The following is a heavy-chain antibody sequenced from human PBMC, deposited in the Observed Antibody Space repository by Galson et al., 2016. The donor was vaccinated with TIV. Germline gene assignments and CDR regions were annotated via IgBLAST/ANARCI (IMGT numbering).Heavy chain of an antibody. J-gene: IGHJ6*02. V-gene: IGHV1-18*04. CDR3: ARDRGSMTMILVVAYHYGMDV. D-gene: IGHD3-22*01. CDR2: ISSYNGDT. Sequence: SVKVSCKASGYTFRNYGFSWVRQAPGQGLEWLGWISSYNGDTNYAHNLRGRLTMTTDSSTTTASMELRSLRSDDTAVYFCARDRGSMTMILVVAYHYGMDVWGQGTTVTVSS. CDR1: GYTFRNYG.